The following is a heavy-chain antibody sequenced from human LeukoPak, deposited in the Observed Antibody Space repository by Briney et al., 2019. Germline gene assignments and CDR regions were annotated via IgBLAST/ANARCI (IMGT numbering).Heavy chain of an antibody. CDR2: INQDGSEK. D-gene: IGHD2/OR15-2a*01. J-gene: IGHJ4*02. V-gene: IGHV3-7*04. CDR3: TRAPRRAIVIKPATYFDR. Sequence: PGGSLRLSCAASGFTFSSNWMTWVRQGPRNGLEWVANINQDGSEKHYVESVRGRFTISRDNARNSLYLQMNSLRPEDSAVYYCTRAPRRAIVIKPATYFDRWGQGTLVTVSS. CDR1: GFTFSSNW.